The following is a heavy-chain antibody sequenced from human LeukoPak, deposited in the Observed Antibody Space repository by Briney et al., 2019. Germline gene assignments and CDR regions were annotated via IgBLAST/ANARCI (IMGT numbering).Heavy chain of an antibody. D-gene: IGHD2-2*01. CDR1: GHSLSSCY. Sequence: SETLSLTCSVSGHSLSSCYSSWIRHPRGKGLEWSGYIYCSGSNNYHTSLKSRVSMSVDTPKKQFSLKLSSVTAADTAVYYCARGEGRYRSSTSCYQGHYYYGMDVWGQGTTVTVSS. CDR2: IYCSGSN. V-gene: IGHV4-59*01. J-gene: IGHJ6*02. CDR3: ARGEGRYRSSTSCYQGHYYYGMDV.